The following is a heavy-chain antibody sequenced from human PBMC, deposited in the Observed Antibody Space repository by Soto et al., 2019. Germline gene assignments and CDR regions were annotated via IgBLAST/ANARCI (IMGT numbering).Heavy chain of an antibody. D-gene: IGHD5-12*01. CDR2: INPDSGGT. V-gene: IGHV1-2*02. CDR3: ARRSRGYSGYDQGLDY. J-gene: IGHJ4*02. CDR1: GYTFTGYY. Sequence: ASVKVSCKASGYTFTGYYMHWVRQAPGQGLEWMGWINPDSGGTNYAQKLQGRVTMTRDTSISTAYMELSRLRSDDTAVYYCARRSRGYSGYDQGLDYWGQGTLVTVSS.